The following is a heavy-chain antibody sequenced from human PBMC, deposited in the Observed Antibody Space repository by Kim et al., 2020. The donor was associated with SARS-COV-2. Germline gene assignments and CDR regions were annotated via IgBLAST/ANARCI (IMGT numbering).Heavy chain of an antibody. Sequence: GGSLRLSCAASGFTFSSYAMHWVRQAPGKGLEWVAVISYDGSNKYYADSVKGRFTISRDNSKNTLYLQMNSLRAEDTAVYYCARALLHFKGVVVPAAIAYWGQGTLVTVSS. D-gene: IGHD2-2*01. CDR1: GFTFSSYA. J-gene: IGHJ4*02. CDR3: ARALLHFKGVVVPAAIAY. CDR2: ISYDGSNK. V-gene: IGHV3-30*04.